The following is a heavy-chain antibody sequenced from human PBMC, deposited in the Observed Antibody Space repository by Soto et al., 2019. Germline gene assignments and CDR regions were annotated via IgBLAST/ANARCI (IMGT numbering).Heavy chain of an antibody. V-gene: IGHV4-34*01. CDR1: GGSFSGYY. Sequence: PSETLSLTCAVYGGSFSGYYWSWIRQPPGKGLEWIGEINHSGSTNYNPSLKSRVTISVDTSKNQFSLKLSSVTAADTAVYYCARGRRPNSGSYKRWFDPWGQGTLVTVSS. CDR3: ARGRRPNSGSYKRWFDP. J-gene: IGHJ5*02. D-gene: IGHD1-26*01. CDR2: INHSGST.